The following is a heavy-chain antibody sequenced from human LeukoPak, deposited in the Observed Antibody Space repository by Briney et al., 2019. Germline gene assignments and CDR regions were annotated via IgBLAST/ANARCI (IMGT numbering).Heavy chain of an antibody. J-gene: IGHJ5*02. Sequence: PGGSLRLSCAASGFTFSSYGMHWVRQAPGKGLEWVAVISYYGSNKYYADSVTGRFTISRDNSKNTLYLQMNSLRAEDTAVYYCAKGLYWWAVGPNNNWFDPWGQGTLVTVSS. CDR2: ISYYGSNK. CDR1: GFTFSSYG. CDR3: AKGLYWWAVGPNNNWFDP. D-gene: IGHD2-8*02. V-gene: IGHV3-30*18.